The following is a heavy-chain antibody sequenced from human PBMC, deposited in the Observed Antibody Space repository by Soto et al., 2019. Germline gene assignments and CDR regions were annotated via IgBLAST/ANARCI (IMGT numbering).Heavy chain of an antibody. CDR1: GFTFSSYA. V-gene: IGHV3-23*01. D-gene: IGHD6-6*01. J-gene: IGHJ6*02. CDR2: ISGSGGSR. CDR3: AKEVEYSSPYYGMDV. Sequence: GGSLRLSCAASGFTFSSYAMSWVRQAPGKGLEWVSAISGSGGSRYYADSVKGRFSISRDNSQKTLYLQMNSLRAEDTAVYYCAKEVEYSSPYYGMDVWGQGTTVTVSS.